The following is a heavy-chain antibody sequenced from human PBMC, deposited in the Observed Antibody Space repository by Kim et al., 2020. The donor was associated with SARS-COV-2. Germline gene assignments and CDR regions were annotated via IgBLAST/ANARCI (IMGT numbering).Heavy chain of an antibody. V-gene: IGHV4-39*01. CDR3: ASDRSRESPSYYGMDV. CDR2: IYYSGSI. CDR1: GGSISSSSYY. Sequence: SETLSLTCTVSGGSISSSSYYWGWIRQPPGKGLEWIGNIYYSGSIYYNPSLKSRVTISVDTSKTQFSLKLNSVTAADTAVYFCASDRSRESPSYYGMDVWGQGTTVTVSS. J-gene: IGHJ6*02. D-gene: IGHD6-13*01.